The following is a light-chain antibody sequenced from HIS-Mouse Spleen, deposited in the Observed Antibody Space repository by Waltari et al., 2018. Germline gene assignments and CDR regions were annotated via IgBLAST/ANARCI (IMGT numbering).Light chain of an antibody. V-gene: IGLV1-51*01. CDR2: DNN. CDR1: SSHIGNNY. Sequence: QSVLTQPPSVSAAPGQQVTISCSGISSHIGNNYVSWYQQLPGTAPKLLIYDNNKRPSGIPDRFSGSKSGTSATLGITGLQTGDEADYYCGTWDSSLSAWVFGGGTKLTVL. CDR3: GTWDSSLSAWV. J-gene: IGLJ3*02.